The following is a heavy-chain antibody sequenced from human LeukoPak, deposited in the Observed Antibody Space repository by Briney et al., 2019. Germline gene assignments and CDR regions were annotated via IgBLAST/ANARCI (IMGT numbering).Heavy chain of an antibody. CDR2: ISGSGGST. V-gene: IGHV3-23*01. J-gene: IGHJ3*02. CDR1: GFTFSSYA. D-gene: IGHD4-17*01. CDR3: ASTIDYGDYERYAFDI. Sequence: GGSLRLSCAASGFTFSSYAMSWVRQAPGKGLEWVSAISGSGGSTYYADSVKGRFTISRDNSKNTLYLQMNSLRAEDTAVYYCASTIDYGDYERYAFDIWGQGTMVTVSS.